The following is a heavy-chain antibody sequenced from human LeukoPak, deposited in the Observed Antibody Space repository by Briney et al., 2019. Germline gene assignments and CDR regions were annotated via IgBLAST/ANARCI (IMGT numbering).Heavy chain of an antibody. V-gene: IGHV3-21*01. CDR3: VRDALGESGAGGY. D-gene: IGHD3-10*01. CDR1: GFTFSSYT. J-gene: IGHJ4*02. Sequence: GGSLRLSCAASGFTFSSYTMNWVRQAPGKGLEWIASISPSGSSTFHADSVKGRFIISRDNARNSVSLQMSSLRAEDTAMYFCVRDALGESGAGGYWGQGTLVTASS. CDR2: ISPSGSST.